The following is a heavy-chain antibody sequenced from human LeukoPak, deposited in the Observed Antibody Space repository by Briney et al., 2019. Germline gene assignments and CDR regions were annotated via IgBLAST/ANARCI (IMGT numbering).Heavy chain of an antibody. D-gene: IGHD2-8*01. CDR1: GFTFSSYW. CDR3: TTLMSGRPDV. CDR2: IRSTPIGGTT. J-gene: IGHJ1*01. Sequence: GGSLRLSCAASGFTFSSYWMSWVRQAPGQGPEWVGFIRSTPIGGTTEYAASVKGRFSISRDDSKSIAYLQMDTLQIEDTGVYYCTTLMSGRPDVWGQGTLVTVAS. V-gene: IGHV3-49*04.